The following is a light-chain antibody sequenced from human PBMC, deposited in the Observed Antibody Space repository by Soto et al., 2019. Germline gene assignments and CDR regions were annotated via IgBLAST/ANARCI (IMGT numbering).Light chain of an antibody. CDR1: SSDVGGYNF. CDR2: DVS. CDR3: TSDASINTQV. Sequence: QSALTQPASVSGSPGQSITISCTGTSSDVGGYNFVSWYQQHPGKAPKLIISDVSNRPSGVSTRFSGSKSGNTASLTISGRQAQDEADYYCTSDASINTQVFGTGTKVNVL. J-gene: IGLJ1*01. V-gene: IGLV2-14*01.